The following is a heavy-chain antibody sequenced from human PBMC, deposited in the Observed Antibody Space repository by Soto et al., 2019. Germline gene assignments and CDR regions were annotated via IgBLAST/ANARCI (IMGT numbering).Heavy chain of an antibody. CDR2: IYYSGTT. CDR3: ARSQRGRTAFTFDY. V-gene: IGHV4-61*01. J-gene: IGHJ4*02. CDR1: GDSVSNDNYY. D-gene: IGHD3-16*01. Sequence: QVQLQESGPGLVKPSETLSLTCAVSGDSVSNDNYYWGWIRQPPGKGLEWIGYIYYSGTTNSNSYLKSRLRLSVDMSKNQFSLKLASVTAADTAVYFCARSQRGRTAFTFDYWGQGALVTVSS.